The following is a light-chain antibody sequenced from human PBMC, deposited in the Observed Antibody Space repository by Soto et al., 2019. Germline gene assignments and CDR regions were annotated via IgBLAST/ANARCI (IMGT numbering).Light chain of an antibody. CDR1: QTVSNNY. J-gene: IGKJ1*01. CDR2: GAS. Sequence: EIVLTQSPGTLSLSPGEMATLSCRASQTVSNNYLAWYQQKPGQAPRLLISGASSRATGIPDSFNGSGSGTEFTLTISSLQSEDFAVYYCQQYSNWPSWTFGQGT. V-gene: IGKV3-20*01. CDR3: QQYSNWPSWT.